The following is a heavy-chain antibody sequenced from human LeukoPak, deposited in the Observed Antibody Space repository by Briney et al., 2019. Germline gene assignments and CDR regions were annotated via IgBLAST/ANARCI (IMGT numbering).Heavy chain of an antibody. J-gene: IGHJ3*02. Sequence: KPGGSLRLSCEASGFTFSRYWTHWVRQAPGKGLEWVSSISSSSSYIYYADSVKGRFTISRDNAKNSLYLQMNSLRAEDTAVYYCARDLYVAGSAFDIWGQGTMVTVSS. CDR3: ARDLYVAGSAFDI. V-gene: IGHV3-21*01. CDR1: GFTFSRYW. D-gene: IGHD6-19*01. CDR2: ISSSSSYI.